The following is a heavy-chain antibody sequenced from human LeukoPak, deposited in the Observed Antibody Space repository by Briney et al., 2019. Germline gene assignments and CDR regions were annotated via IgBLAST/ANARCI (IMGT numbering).Heavy chain of an antibody. CDR3: AKDGAVVVVAATPLDY. CDR2: ISGSGRST. CDR1: GLFFSHYY. J-gene: IGHJ4*02. Sequence: GGSLRLSCAGSGLFFSHYYMSWVGEAPGKGREWVSAISGSGRSTSYAASVKGRFTISRDNSKNTLYLQMNSLRAEDTAVYYCAKDGAVVVVAATPLDYWGQGTLVTVSS. V-gene: IGHV3-23*01. D-gene: IGHD2-15*01.